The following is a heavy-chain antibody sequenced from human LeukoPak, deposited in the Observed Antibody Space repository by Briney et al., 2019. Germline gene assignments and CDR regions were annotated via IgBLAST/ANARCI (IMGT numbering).Heavy chain of an antibody. D-gene: IGHD6-19*01. CDR3: IGYSSGWYPFGFDY. J-gene: IGHJ4*02. CDR2: IRTKAYGGTT. Sequence: PGGSLRLSCTASGFTFGDYAMSWVRQPPGKGLEWVGFIRTKAYGGTTEYGASVKGRFTISRDDSKSIAYLQMKSLKTEDTVVYYCIGYSSGWYPFGFDYWGQGTLVTVSS. CDR1: GFTFGDYA. V-gene: IGHV3-49*04.